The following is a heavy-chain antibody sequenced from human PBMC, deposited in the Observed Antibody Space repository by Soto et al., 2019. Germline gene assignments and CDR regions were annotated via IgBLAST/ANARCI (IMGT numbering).Heavy chain of an antibody. CDR1: GGTFSSYT. J-gene: IGHJ4*02. D-gene: IGHD1-7*01. V-gene: IGHV1-69*02. CDR3: ARGATNNWNYGGLSY. Sequence: ASVKVSCKASGGTFSSYTISWVRQAPGQGLEWMGRIIPILGIANYAQKFQGRVTITADKSTSTAYMELSSLRSEDTAVYYCARGATNNWNYGGLSYWGQGTLVTVSS. CDR2: IIPILGIA.